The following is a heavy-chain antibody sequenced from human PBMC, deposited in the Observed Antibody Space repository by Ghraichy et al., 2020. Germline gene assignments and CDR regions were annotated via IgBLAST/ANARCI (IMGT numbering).Heavy chain of an antibody. CDR3: ARHRGYDSSGFYSRENNLFAP. CDR2: IYYSGST. D-gene: IGHD3-22*01. V-gene: IGHV4-39*01. Sequence: ESLNITCTVSGGSISSTYYYWGWIRQPPGRGLEWIASIYYSGSTYYNPSLKSRVTISVDTSNNQFSLKVNSVTAADTAVYYCARHRGYDSSGFYSRENNLFAPWGQGTLVPVSS. J-gene: IGHJ5*02. CDR1: GGSISSTYYY.